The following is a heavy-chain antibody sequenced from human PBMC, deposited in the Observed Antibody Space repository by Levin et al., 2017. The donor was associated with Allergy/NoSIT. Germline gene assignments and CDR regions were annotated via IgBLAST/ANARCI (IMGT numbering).Heavy chain of an antibody. Sequence: SQTLSLPCTVSGGSIRSGGYYWSWIRQHPVKGLEWIGYIYYSGSTYYNPSLKSRVTISVDTSKNQFSLKLSSVTAADTAVYYCARFCGDYVRYFDYWGQGTLVTVSS. CDR2: IYYSGST. CDR1: GGSIRSGGYY. CDR3: ARFCGDYVRYFDY. J-gene: IGHJ4*02. V-gene: IGHV4-31*03. D-gene: IGHD4-17*01.